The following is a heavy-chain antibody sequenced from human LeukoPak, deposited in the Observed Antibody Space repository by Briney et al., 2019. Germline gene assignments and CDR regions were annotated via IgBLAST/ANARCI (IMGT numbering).Heavy chain of an antibody. J-gene: IGHJ6*03. CDR1: GGPISSSSYY. CDR2: IYYSGST. Sequence: SETLSLTCTVSGGPISSSSYYWGWIRQPPGKGLEWIGSIYYSGSTYYNPSLKSRVTISVDTSKNQFSLKLSSVTAADTAVYYCARVDPGYYYMDVWGKGTTVTVSS. D-gene: IGHD3/OR15-3a*01. V-gene: IGHV4-39*07. CDR3: ARVDPGYYYMDV.